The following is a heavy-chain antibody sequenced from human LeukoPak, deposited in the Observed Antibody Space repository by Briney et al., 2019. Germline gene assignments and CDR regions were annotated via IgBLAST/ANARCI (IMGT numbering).Heavy chain of an antibody. CDR3: ARDGLSYTNPNNWFDP. D-gene: IGHD2-2*02. J-gene: IGHJ5*02. Sequence: ASVKVSCKASGYSFTNYYMHWVRQAPGQGLEWLGWINPDSGGTNFAQKFQGRVTMTTDTSTDTAYMELRSLRSDDTAVYYCARDGLSYTNPNNWFDPWGQGTLVTVSS. V-gene: IGHV1-2*02. CDR2: INPDSGGT. CDR1: GYSFTNYY.